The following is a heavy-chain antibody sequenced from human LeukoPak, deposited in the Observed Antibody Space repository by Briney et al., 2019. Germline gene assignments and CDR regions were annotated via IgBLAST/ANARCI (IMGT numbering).Heavy chain of an antibody. CDR2: INPNSGGT. CDR1: GYTFTDYY. V-gene: IGHV1-2*06. J-gene: IGHJ4*02. Sequence: GASVKVSCRASGYTFTDYYIHWVRQAPGHGLEWMGRINPNSGGTDHAHKFRGRVTMTRDTSISTAFMDLSGLISDDTAVYYCARDIGYGDYGRDYWGQGTLVTVSS. CDR3: ARDIGYGDYGRDY. D-gene: IGHD5-12*01.